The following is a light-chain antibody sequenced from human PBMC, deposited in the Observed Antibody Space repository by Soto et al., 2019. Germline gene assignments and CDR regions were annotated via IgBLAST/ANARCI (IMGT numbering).Light chain of an antibody. V-gene: IGKV1-39*01. CDR2: AAS. CDR3: QQSYSALSIT. CDR1: QSISRY. Sequence: DIQMTQSPSTLSGSVGDRVTITCRASQSISRYLNWYQQKPGKAPKLLIYAASSLQSGVPSRFSGSGSGTNFTLTINSLQPEDFAAYYCQQSYSALSITFGQGTRLEIK. J-gene: IGKJ5*01.